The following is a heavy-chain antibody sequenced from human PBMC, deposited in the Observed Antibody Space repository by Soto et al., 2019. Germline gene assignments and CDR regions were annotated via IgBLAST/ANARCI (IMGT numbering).Heavy chain of an antibody. CDR2: ISGGGDST. V-gene: IGHV3-23*01. CDR3: ARGQDDYGASDAWFYP. CDR1: GFSFSSYG. J-gene: IGHJ5*02. Sequence: EEQLLESGGGLVQRGGSLRLSCAASGFSFSSYGMIWFRQAPGKGLEWVSGISGGGDSTYYADSVKGRFTSSRDKYKNTLYLQMNSLRAEDTAVYYCARGQDDYGASDAWFYPWCQGTLVSVSS. D-gene: IGHD4-17*01.